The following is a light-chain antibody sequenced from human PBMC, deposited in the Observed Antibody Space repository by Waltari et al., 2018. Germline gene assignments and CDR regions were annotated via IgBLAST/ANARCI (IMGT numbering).Light chain of an antibody. CDR1: QGITTY. Sequence: DIQLTQSPSFLSASVGDRVTITCRASQGITTYLVWYQQKPGKAPKVLIYAASTVQSGVPSRFSGSGSGTEFTLTITSLQPEDFATYYCQQVNGYPLTFGGGTKVEIK. J-gene: IGKJ4*01. CDR3: QQVNGYPLT. CDR2: AAS. V-gene: IGKV1-9*01.